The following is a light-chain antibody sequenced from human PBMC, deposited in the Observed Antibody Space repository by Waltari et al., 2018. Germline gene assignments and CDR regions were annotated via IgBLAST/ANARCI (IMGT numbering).Light chain of an antibody. Sequence: SYVLTQPPSVSVAPGKTARITCGGTKLGSKSVTLYQQKPGQAPVLVIYYDSDRPSGIPERFSGSNSGNTATLTISRVEAGDEADYYCQVWDSSSDHWVFGGGTKLTVL. CDR2: YDS. J-gene: IGLJ3*02. CDR1: KLGSKS. V-gene: IGLV3-21*04. CDR3: QVWDSSSDHWV.